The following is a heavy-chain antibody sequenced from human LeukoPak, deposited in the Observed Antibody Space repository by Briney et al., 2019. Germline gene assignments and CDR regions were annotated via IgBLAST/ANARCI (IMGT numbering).Heavy chain of an antibody. D-gene: IGHD2-21*01. Sequence: PGGSLRLSCAASGFTFSSYEMNWVRQAPGKGLKWVSYISSSGSTIYYADSVKGRFTISRDNAKNSLYLQMNSLRAEDTAVYYCASELGRTSSGGISWGQGTLVTVSS. V-gene: IGHV3-48*03. CDR3: ASELGRTSSGGIS. J-gene: IGHJ5*02. CDR1: GFTFSSYE. CDR2: ISSSGSTI.